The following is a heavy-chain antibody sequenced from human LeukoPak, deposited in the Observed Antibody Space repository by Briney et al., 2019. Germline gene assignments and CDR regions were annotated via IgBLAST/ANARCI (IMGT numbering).Heavy chain of an antibody. Sequence: ASVKVSCKASGGTFSSYAISWVRQAPGQGLEWMGGIIPIFGTANYAQKFQGRVTITADESTSTAYMELSSLRSEDTAVYYCARQGGSYYLLHYWGQGTLVTVSS. CDR3: ARQGGSYYLLHY. J-gene: IGHJ4*02. V-gene: IGHV1-69*13. CDR2: IIPIFGTA. CDR1: GGTFSSYA. D-gene: IGHD1-26*01.